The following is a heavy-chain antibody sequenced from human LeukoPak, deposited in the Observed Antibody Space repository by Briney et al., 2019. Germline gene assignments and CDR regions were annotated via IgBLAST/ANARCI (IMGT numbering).Heavy chain of an antibody. CDR3: AKGSRIGGIWSGYDTLIDY. D-gene: IGHD3-3*01. J-gene: IGHJ4*02. CDR2: ISGSGGST. CDR1: GFTFSGYA. V-gene: IGHV3-23*01. Sequence: GGSLRLSCAASGFTFSGYAMSWVRQAPGKGLEWVSAISGSGGSTYYADSVKGRFTISRDNSKNTLYLQMNSLRAEDTAVYYCAKGSRIGGIWSGYDTLIDYWGQGTLVTVSS.